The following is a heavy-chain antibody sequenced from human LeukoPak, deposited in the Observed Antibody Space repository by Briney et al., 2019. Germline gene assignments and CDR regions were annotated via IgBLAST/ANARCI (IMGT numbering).Heavy chain of an antibody. CDR2: IIPIFGTA. J-gene: IGHJ3*02. Sequence: ASVKVSCKASGGTFSSYAISWVRQAPGQGLEWMGGIIPIFGTANYAQKFQGRVTITADKSTSTAYMELSSLRSEDTAVYYCARDQHSYGPANDAFDIWGQGTMVTVSS. CDR1: GGTFSSYA. CDR3: ARDQHSYGPANDAFDI. V-gene: IGHV1-69*06. D-gene: IGHD5-18*01.